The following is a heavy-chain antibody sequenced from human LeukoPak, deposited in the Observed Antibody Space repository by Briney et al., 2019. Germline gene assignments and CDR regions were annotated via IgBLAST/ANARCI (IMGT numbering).Heavy chain of an antibody. D-gene: IGHD4-11*01. CDR2: IYYSGST. Sequence: SETLSLTCTVSGGSISSSSYYWGWIRQPPGKGLEWIGSIYYSGSTNYNPSLKSRVTISVDTSKNQFSLKLSSVTAADTAVYYCAREAPSYSNYDYYYYYYMDVWGKGTTVTVSS. J-gene: IGHJ6*03. CDR1: GGSISSSSYY. CDR3: AREAPSYSNYDYYYYYYMDV. V-gene: IGHV4-39*07.